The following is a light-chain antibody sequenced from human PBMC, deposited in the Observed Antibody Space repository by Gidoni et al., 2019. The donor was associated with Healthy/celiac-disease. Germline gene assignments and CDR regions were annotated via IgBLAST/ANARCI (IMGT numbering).Light chain of an antibody. V-gene: IGKV4-1*01. Sequence: DSVMTQSPDSLAVSLGERATINCKSSQRVLYSSNNKNYLAWYQQKPGQPPKLLIYWASTRESGVPYRFSGSGSGTDFTLTISSLQAEDVAVYYCQQYYSTPGTFGQGTKVEIK. CDR1: QRVLYSSNNKNY. CDR3: QQYYSTPGT. CDR2: WAS. J-gene: IGKJ1*01.